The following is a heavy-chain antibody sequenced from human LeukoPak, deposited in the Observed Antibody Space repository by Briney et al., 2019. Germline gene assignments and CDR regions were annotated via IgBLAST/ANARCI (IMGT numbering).Heavy chain of an antibody. CDR3: ASVGIKAAVPSDY. D-gene: IGHD6-13*01. V-gene: IGHV4-34*11. CDR2: IYFSGST. J-gene: IGHJ4*02. Sequence: PSETLSLTCAVYGGSFTDHYWTWIRQPPGKGLEWVGYIYFSGSTYYNPSLKGRATISLDTSKSRFSLKMTSVTAADTAVYFCASVGIKAAVPSDYWGQGTLVTVSS. CDR1: GGSFTDHY.